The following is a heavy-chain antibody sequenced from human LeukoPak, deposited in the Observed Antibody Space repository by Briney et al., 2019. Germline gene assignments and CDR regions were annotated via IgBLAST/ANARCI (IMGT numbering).Heavy chain of an antibody. CDR1: GFSFSSYS. V-gene: IGHV3-21*01. CDR3: VRDDDRPDNGLDY. Sequence: GGSLRLSCAASGFSFSSYSMNWVRQAPGKGLEWVSSISSSSSDIFHADSVKGRFTISRDNAKNSLYLQMNSLRAEDTAVYYCVRDDDRPDNGLDYWGQGTLVTVSS. CDR2: ISSSSSDI. D-gene: IGHD3-22*01. J-gene: IGHJ4*02.